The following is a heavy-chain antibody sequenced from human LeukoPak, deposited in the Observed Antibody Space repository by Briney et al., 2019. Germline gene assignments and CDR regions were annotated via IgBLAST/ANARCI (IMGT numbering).Heavy chain of an antibody. CDR3: AKSGSYFAFDI. Sequence: PGGSLRLSCAASVFTISSNYMSWVRQAPGKGLEWVSVIYSGGSTYYAASVKGRFTISRDNSKNTLYLQMNSLRAEDTAVYYCAKSGSYFAFDIWGQGTMVTVSS. J-gene: IGHJ3*02. V-gene: IGHV3-53*01. D-gene: IGHD1-26*01. CDR2: IYSGGST. CDR1: VFTISSNY.